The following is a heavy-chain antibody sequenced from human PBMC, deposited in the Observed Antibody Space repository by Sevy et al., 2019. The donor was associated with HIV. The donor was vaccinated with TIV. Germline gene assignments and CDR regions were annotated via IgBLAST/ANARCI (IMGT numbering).Heavy chain of an antibody. CDR1: GGSFSGYY. CDR3: SGVGLYYCYGWGSYRYPPGRVGP. V-gene: IGHV4-34*01. Sequence: SETLSLTCAVYGGSFSGYYWSWIRQPPGKGLEWIGEINHSGSTNYNPSLKSRVTISVDTSKNQFSLKLSSVTAADTACYYCSGVGLYYCYGWGSYRYPPGRVGPLGQGTLVTGSS. CDR2: INHSGST. J-gene: IGHJ5*02. D-gene: IGHD3-16*02.